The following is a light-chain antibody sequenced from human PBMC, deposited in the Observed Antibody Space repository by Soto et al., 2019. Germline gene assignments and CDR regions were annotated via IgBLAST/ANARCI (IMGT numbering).Light chain of an antibody. CDR2: KAS. J-gene: IGKJ1*01. CDR1: QTISSW. CDR3: QHYNSYSEA. Sequence: IPLTQSPSTLPGSLGEIVTITFRASQTISSWLAWYQQKPGKAPKLLIYKASTLKSGVPSRFSGSGSGTEFTLTISSLQPHDFATYYCQHYNSYSEAFGQGTKVDI. V-gene: IGKV1-5*03.